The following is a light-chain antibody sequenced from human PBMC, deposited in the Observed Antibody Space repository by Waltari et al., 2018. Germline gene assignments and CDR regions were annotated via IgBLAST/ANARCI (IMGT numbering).Light chain of an antibody. V-gene: IGLV3-19*01. CDR2: AKN. J-gene: IGLJ2*01. CDR1: SPRNNF. Sequence: SSELTQDPAVSVALGQTVRITCQGDSPRNNFASWYQQKPGQAPILVIFAKNSRPSGIPSRFSGSTSGSTASLTITGAQAEDEADYYCNSRDSSGDHVVFGGGTKLTVL. CDR3: NSRDSSGDHVV.